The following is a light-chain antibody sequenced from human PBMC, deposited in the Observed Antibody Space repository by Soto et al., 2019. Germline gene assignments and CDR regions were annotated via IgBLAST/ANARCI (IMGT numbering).Light chain of an antibody. J-gene: IGKJ1*01. V-gene: IGKV2-28*01. CDR3: MQALQTPWT. Sequence: DIVMTQSPLSLPVTPGEPASISCRSSQSLLHSNGYNYLDWYLQKPGQSPQLLIYLGSNRASGVPNRSSGGGSGTDFTLKISRVEAEDVGVYYCMQALQTPWTFGQGTKVDIK. CDR1: QSLLHSNGYNY. CDR2: LGS.